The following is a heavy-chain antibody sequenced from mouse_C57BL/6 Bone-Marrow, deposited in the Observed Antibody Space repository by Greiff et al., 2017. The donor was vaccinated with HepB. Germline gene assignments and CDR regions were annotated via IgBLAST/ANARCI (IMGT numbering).Heavy chain of an antibody. CDR2: ISNGGGST. J-gene: IGHJ1*03. CDR3: ARQGTGYFDV. CDR1: GFTFSDYY. Sequence: EVQLVESGGGLVQPGGSLKLSCAASGFTFSDYYMYWVRQTPEKRLEWVAYISNGGGSTYYPDTVKGRFTISRDNAKNTLYLQMSRLQSEDTAMYYCARQGTGYFDVWGTGTTVTVSS. V-gene: IGHV5-12*01.